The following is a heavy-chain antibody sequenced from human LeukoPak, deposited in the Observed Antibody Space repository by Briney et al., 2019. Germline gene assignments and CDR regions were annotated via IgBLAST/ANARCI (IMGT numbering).Heavy chain of an antibody. Sequence: GGSLRLSCAASGFTFSTYAENWVRQAPGKGLEWVSAISGSGGSTYYADSVKGRFTISRDNSKNTLYLQMNSLRAEDTAVYYCANQDYYYDSSGYYYGDIDYLGQGTLVTVSS. V-gene: IGHV3-23*01. D-gene: IGHD3-22*01. J-gene: IGHJ4*02. CDR3: ANQDYYYDSSGYYYGDIDY. CDR1: GFTFSTYA. CDR2: ISGSGGST.